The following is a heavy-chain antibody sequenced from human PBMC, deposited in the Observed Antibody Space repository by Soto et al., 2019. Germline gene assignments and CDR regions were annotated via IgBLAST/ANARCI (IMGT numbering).Heavy chain of an antibody. CDR1: GDWTRSGNHY. J-gene: IGHJ6*02. CDR3: ARAPYRTFGVVTLYYYYYGMDV. D-gene: IGHD3-3*01. V-gene: IGHV4-34*01. Sequence: SETLSLTCTVSGDWTRSGNHYWSWIRQPPGKGLEWIGEINHSGSTNYNPSLKSRVTISVDTSKNQFSLKLSSVTAADTAVYYCARAPYRTFGVVTLYYYYYGMDVWGQGTTVTVSS. CDR2: INHSGST.